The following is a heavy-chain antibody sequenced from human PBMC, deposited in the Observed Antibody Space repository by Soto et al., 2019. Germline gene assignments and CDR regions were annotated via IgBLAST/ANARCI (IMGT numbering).Heavy chain of an antibody. CDR3: ARGVGESYFDY. CDR1: GGSISSGDYY. CDR2: IYYSGST. D-gene: IGHD2-15*01. V-gene: IGHV4-30-4*01. Sequence: TLSLTCTVSGGSISSGDYYWSWIRQPPGKGLEWIGYIYYSGSTYYNPSLKSRVTISVDTSKNQFSLKLSSVTAADTAVYYCARGVGESYFDYWGQGTLVTVSS. J-gene: IGHJ4*02.